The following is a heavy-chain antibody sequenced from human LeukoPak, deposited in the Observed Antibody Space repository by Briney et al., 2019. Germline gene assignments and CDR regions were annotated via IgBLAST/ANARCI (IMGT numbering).Heavy chain of an antibody. CDR3: ARGDVVANWFDP. D-gene: IGHD2-2*01. V-gene: IGHV1-69*05. Sequence: SVKVSCKASGGTFSSYAISWMRQAPGRGLEWMGGIIPIFGTANYAQKFQGRVTITTDESTSTAYMELSSLRSEDTAVYYCARGDVVANWFDPWGQGTLVTVSS. J-gene: IGHJ5*02. CDR2: IIPIFGTA. CDR1: GGTFSSYA.